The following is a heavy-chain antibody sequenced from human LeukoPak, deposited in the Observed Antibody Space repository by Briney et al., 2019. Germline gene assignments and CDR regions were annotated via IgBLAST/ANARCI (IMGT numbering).Heavy chain of an antibody. CDR3: ARALEYCSGGSCLYN. Sequence: SVKVSCKASGGTFSSYTISWVRQAPGQGLEWMGGIIPIFGTANYAQKFQGRVTITADESTSTAYMELSSLRSEDTAVYYCARALEYCSGGSCLYNWGQGTLVTVSS. D-gene: IGHD2-15*01. CDR1: GGTFSSYT. J-gene: IGHJ4*02. V-gene: IGHV1-69*01. CDR2: IIPIFGTA.